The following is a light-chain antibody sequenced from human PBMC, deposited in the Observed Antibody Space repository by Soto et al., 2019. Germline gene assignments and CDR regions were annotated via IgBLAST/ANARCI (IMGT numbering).Light chain of an antibody. J-gene: IGKJ1*01. V-gene: IGKV1-5*03. CDR1: QSISSW. CDR2: KAS. Sequence: DLQMTQSPFSLSASVGDRVTITCRASQSISSWLAWYQQKPGKAPKLLIYKASTLKSGVPSRFSGSGSGTEFTLTISSLQPDDFATYYCQHYNSYSEAFGQGTKVELK. CDR3: QHYNSYSEA.